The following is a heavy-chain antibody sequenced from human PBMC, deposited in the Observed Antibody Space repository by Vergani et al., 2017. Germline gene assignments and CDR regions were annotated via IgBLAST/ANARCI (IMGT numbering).Heavy chain of an antibody. V-gene: IGHV1-18*01. CDR3: ARELVRYSSSSAGIDY. Sequence: QVQLVQSGAELKKPGASVKVSCKASGYTFTSYGISWVRQALGQGLEWMGWISAYNGNTHYAQKLQGRVTMTTDTSTSTAYMELRSLRSDDTAVYYCARELVRYSSSSAGIDYWGQGTLVTVSS. J-gene: IGHJ4*02. CDR2: ISAYNGNT. CDR1: GYTFTSYG. D-gene: IGHD6-13*01.